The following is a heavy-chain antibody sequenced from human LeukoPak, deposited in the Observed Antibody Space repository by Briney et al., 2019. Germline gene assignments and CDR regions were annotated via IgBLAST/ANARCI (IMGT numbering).Heavy chain of an antibody. V-gene: IGHV4-59*08. D-gene: IGHD4-23*01. CDR3: AIYGGKAGNFDY. CDR1: GGSISSYY. J-gene: IGHJ4*02. Sequence: KPSETLSLTCTVSGGSISSYYWSWIRQPPGKGLEWIGYIYYSGSTNYNPSLKSRVTISVDTSKNQFSLKLSSVTAADTAVYYCAIYGGKAGNFDYWGQGTLVTVSS. CDR2: IYYSGST.